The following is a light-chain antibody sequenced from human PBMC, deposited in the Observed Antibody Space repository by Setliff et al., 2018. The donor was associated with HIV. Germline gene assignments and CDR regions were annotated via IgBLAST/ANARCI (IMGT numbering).Light chain of an antibody. CDR3: ISYAITNTLP. V-gene: IGLV2-14*01. Sequence: QSALTKPASESGSPGQSITISCTGTSSDVGGYSYVSWYKQHPGKAPKLIIYEVRNRLSVVSNRFSGPRSCNTASLTISGLQAEDECDYYCISYAITNTLPFGTGTKVTVL. CDR1: SSDVGGYSY. J-gene: IGLJ1*01. CDR2: EVR.